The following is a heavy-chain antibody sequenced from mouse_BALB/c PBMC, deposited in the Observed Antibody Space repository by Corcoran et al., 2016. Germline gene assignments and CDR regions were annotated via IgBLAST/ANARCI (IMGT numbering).Heavy chain of an antibody. CDR3: ARGGNGNYPHYYAMDY. V-gene: IGHV1S136*01. CDR2: INPYNDGT. CDR1: GYTFTSYV. Sequence: EVQLQQSGPELVKPGASVKMSCKASGYTFTSYVMHWVKQKPGQGLEWIGYINPYNDGTKYNEKFKGKATLTSDKSSSTAYMELSSLTSEDSVVYYCARGGNGNYPHYYAMDYWGQGTSVTVSS. J-gene: IGHJ4*01. D-gene: IGHD2-1*01.